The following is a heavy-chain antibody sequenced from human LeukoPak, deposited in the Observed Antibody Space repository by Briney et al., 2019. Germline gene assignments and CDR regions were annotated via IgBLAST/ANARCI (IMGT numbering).Heavy chain of an antibody. V-gene: IGHV4-59*11. CDR3: ARVLTYYDFWSGYYPFDS. J-gene: IGHJ5*01. Sequence: PSETLSLTCAVSGGSISSHYWSWIRQPPGKGLEWIGYLYYSGSTNYNPSLKSRVTISVDTSKNQLSLKLSSVTDADTAVYYCARVLTYYDFWSGYYPFDSWGQGTLVTVSS. CDR2: LYYSGST. CDR1: GGSISSHY. D-gene: IGHD3-3*01.